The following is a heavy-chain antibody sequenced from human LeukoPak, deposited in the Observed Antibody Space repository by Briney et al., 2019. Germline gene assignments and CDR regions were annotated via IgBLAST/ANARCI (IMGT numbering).Heavy chain of an antibody. CDR2: IKQGGREE. D-gene: IGHD3-10*01. CDR3: ARDNGGWFDF. V-gene: IGHV3-7*03. Sequence: PGRSLRLSCVASKFIFSDYWMSWVRQAPGKGLEWVANIKQGGREEKNVDSVKGRFAISRDDAKSTLYLQMDSLSGDDTAVYYCARDNGGWFDFWGRGTLVTVSS. J-gene: IGHJ5*01. CDR1: KFIFSDYW.